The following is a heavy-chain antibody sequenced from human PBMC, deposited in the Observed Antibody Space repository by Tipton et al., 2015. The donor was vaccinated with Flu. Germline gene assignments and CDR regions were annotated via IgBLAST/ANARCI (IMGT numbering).Heavy chain of an antibody. CDR1: GGSFSGYY. CDR2: INHSASP. CDR3: ARGGIAVAGTFPNFDY. J-gene: IGHJ4*02. V-gene: IGHV4-34*01. D-gene: IGHD6-19*01. Sequence: LRLSCAVYGGSFSGYYWSWIRQPPGKGLEWIGEINHSASPNYNPSLKSRVTISIDTSRNQFSLKVSSVTAADTAVYFCARGGIAVAGTFPNFDYWGQGTLVTVSS.